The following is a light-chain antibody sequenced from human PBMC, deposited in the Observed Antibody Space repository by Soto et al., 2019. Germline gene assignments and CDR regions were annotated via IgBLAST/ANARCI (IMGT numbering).Light chain of an antibody. J-gene: IGKJ1*01. CDR1: PSISTR. CDR2: KAS. Sequence: DIQMTQSHSTLSASVGDRVTITCRASPSISTRLAWYQQTPGKAPKVLIYKASSLESGVPSRCSGSGSGTEFTLTISSLQPDDFATYYCQQYKSYSRTFGQGTKVESK. CDR3: QQYKSYSRT. V-gene: IGKV1-5*03.